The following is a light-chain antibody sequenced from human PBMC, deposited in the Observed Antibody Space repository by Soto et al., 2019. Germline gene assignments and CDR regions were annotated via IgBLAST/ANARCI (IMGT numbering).Light chain of an antibody. J-gene: IGKJ4*01. Sequence: EIVMPQSPATLSVSPGERATLSCRASQSVTSNLAWYQQKPGQAPRFLMYGASTRATGIPARFSGSGSGTEFTITISSLQSEDFAVYYCQQYNEWPLTFGGGTKVEIK. CDR2: GAS. V-gene: IGKV3-15*01. CDR3: QQYNEWPLT. CDR1: QSVTSN.